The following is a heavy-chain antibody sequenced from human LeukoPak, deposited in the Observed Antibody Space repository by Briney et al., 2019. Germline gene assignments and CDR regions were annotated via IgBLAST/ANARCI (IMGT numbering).Heavy chain of an antibody. CDR2: INSDGRST. V-gene: IGHV3-74*01. CDR1: GFSFSSYW. D-gene: IGHD2-2*01. J-gene: IGHJ6*03. Sequence: GGSLRLSCAASGFSFSSYWMHWVRQAPGRGLVWVSRINSDGRSTNYADSVKGRFTISRDNSKNTLYLQMNSLRAEDTAVYYCARDGNSQYCSSTSCYLVGYYYYMDVWGKGTTVTVSS. CDR3: ARDGNSQYCSSTSCYLVGYYYYMDV.